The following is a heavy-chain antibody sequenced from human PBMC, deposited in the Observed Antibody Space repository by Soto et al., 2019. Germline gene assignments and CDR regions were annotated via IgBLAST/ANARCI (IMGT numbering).Heavy chain of an antibody. CDR1: GYTFTSYY. CDR2: INPSGGST. D-gene: IGHD3-22*01. CDR3: ARDLKGSGVIELVTVYYGMDV. J-gene: IGHJ6*02. V-gene: IGHV1-46*01. Sequence: ASVKVSCKASGYTFTSYYMRWVRQAPGQGLEWMGIINPSGGSTSHTQKFQGRVTTTRDTSTSTVYMELSSLRSEDTAVYYCARDLKGSGVIELVTVYYGMDVWGQGTTVTVSS.